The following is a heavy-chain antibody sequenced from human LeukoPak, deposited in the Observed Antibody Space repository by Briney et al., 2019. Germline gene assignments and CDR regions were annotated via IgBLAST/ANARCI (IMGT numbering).Heavy chain of an antibody. CDR1: GGSFSGYY. V-gene: IGHV4-34*01. Sequence: SETLSLTCAVYGGSFSGYYWSWIRQPPGKGLEWIGEIKHSGSTNYNPSLKSRVTISVDTSKNQFSLKLSSVTAANTAVYYRARISYGGYVDYYYYMDVWGKGTTVTVSS. D-gene: IGHD5-12*01. CDR3: ARISYGGYVDYYYYMDV. J-gene: IGHJ6*03. CDR2: IKHSGST.